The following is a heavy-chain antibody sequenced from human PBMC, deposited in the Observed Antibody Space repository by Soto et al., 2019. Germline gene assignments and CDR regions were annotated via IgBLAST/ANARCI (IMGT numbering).Heavy chain of an antibody. CDR1: GYTFTSYY. V-gene: IGHV1-46*03. CDR3: ARDSNHVSSGSLMPDYYMDV. D-gene: IGHD3-10*02. J-gene: IGHJ6*03. CDR2: INPSGGST. Sequence: GASVKVSCKASGYTFTSYYMHWVRQAPGQGLEWMGIINPSGGSTSYAQKFQGRVTMTRDTSTSTVYMELSSLRSEDTAVYYCARDSNHVSSGSLMPDYYMDVWGKGTTVTVSS.